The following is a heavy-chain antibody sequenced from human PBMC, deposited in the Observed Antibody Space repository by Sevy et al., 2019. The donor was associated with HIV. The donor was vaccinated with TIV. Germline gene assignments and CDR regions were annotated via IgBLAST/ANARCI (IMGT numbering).Heavy chain of an antibody. CDR1: GFTFSAYG. D-gene: IGHD1-7*01. Sequence: GGSLRLSCAASGFTFSAYGMHWVRQAPGKGLEWVALISYDGGDKYYTDSVRGRFTISRDNSYNTLYLQMNNLRADDTAVYFCVKAEGITGTGAFDFWGQGILVTVSS. CDR2: ISYDGGDK. CDR3: VKAEGITGTGAFDF. V-gene: IGHV3-30*18. J-gene: IGHJ4*02.